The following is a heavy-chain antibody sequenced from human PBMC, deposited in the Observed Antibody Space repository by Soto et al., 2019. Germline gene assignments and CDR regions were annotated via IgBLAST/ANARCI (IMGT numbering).Heavy chain of an antibody. CDR3: AIETYSSSWYFSMHY. V-gene: IGHV3-33*01. CDR1: GFTFSSYD. Sequence: QVQLVESGGGVVQPGRSLRLSCAASGFTFSSYDMHWVRQAPGKGLEWVVVMWYDGSNKYYAASVKGRFTISRDNSKNTRYLQMNSLRAEDTAVYYCAIETYSSSWYFSMHYWGQGTLVTVSS. CDR2: MWYDGSNK. J-gene: IGHJ4*02. D-gene: IGHD6-13*01.